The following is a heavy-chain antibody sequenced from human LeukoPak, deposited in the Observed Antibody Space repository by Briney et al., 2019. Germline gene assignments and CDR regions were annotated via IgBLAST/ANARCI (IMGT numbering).Heavy chain of an antibody. CDR1: GFSFSNCA. J-gene: IGHJ4*02. D-gene: IGHD2-2*01. CDR2: ISDSAGAT. Sequence: GGSLRLSCAASGFSFSNCAMTWVRQAPGKGLEWVSSISDSAGATYYADSVRGRFTISRDNSGSTLYLQMNSLRADDTAVYYCAKGGSTAWTAVDYWGQGTLVIVSS. V-gene: IGHV3-23*01. CDR3: AKGGSTAWTAVDY.